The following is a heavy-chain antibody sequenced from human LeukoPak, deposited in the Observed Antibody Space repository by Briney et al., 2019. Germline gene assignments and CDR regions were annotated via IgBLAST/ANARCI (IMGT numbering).Heavy chain of an antibody. V-gene: IGHV4-34*01. J-gene: IGHJ4*02. CDR3: ARGIAVAGYPNRYYFDY. Sequence: SETLSLTCAVYGGSFSGYYWSWIRQPPGKGLEWIGEINHSGSTNYNPSLKSRVTISVDTSKNQFSLKLSSVTAADTAVYYCARGIAVAGYPNRYYFDYWGQGTLVTVSS. CDR2: INHSGST. D-gene: IGHD6-19*01. CDR1: GGSFSGYY.